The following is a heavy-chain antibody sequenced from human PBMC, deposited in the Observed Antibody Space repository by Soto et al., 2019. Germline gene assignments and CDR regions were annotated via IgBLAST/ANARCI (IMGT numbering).Heavy chain of an antibody. CDR1: GGSISSYY. Sequence: ASETLSLTCTVSGGSISSYYWSWIRQPPGKGLEWIGYIYYSGSTNYNPSLKSRVTISVDTSKNQFSLKLSSVTAADTAVYYCARFVFTYYDILTGYKANWFDPWGQGTLVTVSS. CDR3: ARFVFTYYDILTGYKANWFDP. D-gene: IGHD3-9*01. J-gene: IGHJ5*02. V-gene: IGHV4-59*01. CDR2: IYYSGST.